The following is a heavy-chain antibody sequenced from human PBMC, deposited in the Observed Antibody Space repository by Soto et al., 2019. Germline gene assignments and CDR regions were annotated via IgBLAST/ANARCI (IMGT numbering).Heavy chain of an antibody. Sequence: SLTCTFSGGYISSGDYYWSWIRQPPGKGLEGIGYIYYSGSTYYNPSLKSRLTISVDTSNNQFSLKLSSVTAANTVGDYCARVGRTSYYDSSGYNWFDPWGQGTLVTVSS. CDR1: GGYISSGDYY. J-gene: IGHJ5*02. V-gene: IGHV4-30-4*01. D-gene: IGHD3-22*01. CDR3: ARVGRTSYYDSSGYNWFDP. CDR2: IYYSGST.